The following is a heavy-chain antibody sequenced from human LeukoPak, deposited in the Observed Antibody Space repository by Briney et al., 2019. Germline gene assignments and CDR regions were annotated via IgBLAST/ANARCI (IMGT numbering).Heavy chain of an antibody. Sequence: SETLSPTCAVYGGSFSGYFWSWIRQPPGKGLEWIGEINHSGSTNYNPSLKSRVTISVDTSKNQFSLKLSSVTAADTAVYYCARARTYYYGSGYYYGMDVWGQGTTVTVSS. CDR1: GGSFSGYF. D-gene: IGHD3-10*01. CDR3: ARARTYYYGSGYYYGMDV. J-gene: IGHJ6*02. CDR2: INHSGST. V-gene: IGHV4-34*01.